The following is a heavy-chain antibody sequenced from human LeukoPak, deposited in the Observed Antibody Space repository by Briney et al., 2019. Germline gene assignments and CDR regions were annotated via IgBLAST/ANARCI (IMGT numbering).Heavy chain of an antibody. D-gene: IGHD2-15*01. CDR3: ARVHCSGGSCYYGMDV. V-gene: IGHV4-4*02. CDR1: GGSISSSNW. J-gene: IGHJ6*04. CDR2: IYHSGST. Sequence: SGTLSLTCAVSGGSISSSNWWSWVRQPPGKGLEWIGEIYHSGSTNYNPSLKSRVTISVDKSKNQFSLKLSSVTAADTAVYYCARVHCSGGSCYYGMDVWGKGTTVTVSS.